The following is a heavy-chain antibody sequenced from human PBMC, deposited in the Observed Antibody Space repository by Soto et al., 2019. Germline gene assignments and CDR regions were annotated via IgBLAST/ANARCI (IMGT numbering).Heavy chain of an antibody. D-gene: IGHD1-26*01. CDR1: GFTFSSYG. J-gene: IGHJ6*02. V-gene: IGHV3-33*01. Sequence: QVQLVESGGGVVQPGRSLRLSCAASGFTFSSYGMHWVRQAPGKGLEWVAVIWYDGSNKYYADSVKGRFTISRDNSRSALYLQMSSLRAEDTAVYYCARVWDMDVWGQGTTVTVCS. CDR3: ARVWDMDV. CDR2: IWYDGSNK.